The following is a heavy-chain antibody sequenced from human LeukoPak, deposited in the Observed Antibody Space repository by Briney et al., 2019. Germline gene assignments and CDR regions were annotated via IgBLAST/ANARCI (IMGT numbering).Heavy chain of an antibody. D-gene: IGHD6-19*01. CDR2: IYTSGST. J-gene: IGHJ5*02. V-gene: IGHV4-59*10. CDR3: ARAGAVARRWFDP. CDR1: GGSFSGYY. Sequence: SETLSLTCAVYGGSFSGYYWSWIRQPAGKGLEWIGRIYTSGSTNYHPSLKSRVTMSVDTSKNQFSLKLSSVTAADTAVYYCARAGAVARRWFDPWGQGTLVTVSS.